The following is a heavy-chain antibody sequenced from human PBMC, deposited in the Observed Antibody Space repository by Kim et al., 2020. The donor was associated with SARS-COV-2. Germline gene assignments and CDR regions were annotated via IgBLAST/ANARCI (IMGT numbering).Heavy chain of an antibody. CDR3: TKHAVRGASYFDY. V-gene: IGHV3-23*01. J-gene: IGHJ4*02. CDR1: GFIFDSFA. D-gene: IGHD3-10*01. CDR2: ISRTATTT. Sequence: GGPLRLSCAASGFIFDSFAMSWVRQAPGKGLEWVSTISRTATTTYYTDSVKGRFTISRDNSKNTLYLQVNSLRAEDTAVYYCTKHAVRGASYFDYWGQGTLVTVSS.